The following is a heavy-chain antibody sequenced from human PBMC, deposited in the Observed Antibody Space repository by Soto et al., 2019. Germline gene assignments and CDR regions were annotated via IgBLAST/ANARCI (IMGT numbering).Heavy chain of an antibody. CDR1: GGSINNYY. V-gene: IGHV4-4*07. Sequence: KASETLSLTCTVSGGSINNYYWSWIRQPAGKGLEWIGRIYTSGSTNYNPSLKSRVTMSVDTSKNQFSLKLSSVTAADTAVYYCARVYSGSYYEFDYWGQGTLVTVSS. CDR2: IYTSGST. CDR3: ARVYSGSYYEFDY. D-gene: IGHD1-26*01. J-gene: IGHJ4*02.